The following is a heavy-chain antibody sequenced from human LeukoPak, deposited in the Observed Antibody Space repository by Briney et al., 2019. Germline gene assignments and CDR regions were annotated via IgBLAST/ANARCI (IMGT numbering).Heavy chain of an antibody. V-gene: IGHV3-48*04. Sequence: PGGSLRLSCAASGFTFSPYPMNWVRQAPGKGLEWVSYISGGSDTIHYADSVKGRFTISRDNAKNSLYLQMNSLRAGDTAVYYCARDLGRDRYFDSWGQGTLVNVSS. CDR3: ARDLGRDRYFDS. CDR2: ISGGSDTI. D-gene: IGHD5-24*01. J-gene: IGHJ4*02. CDR1: GFTFSPYP.